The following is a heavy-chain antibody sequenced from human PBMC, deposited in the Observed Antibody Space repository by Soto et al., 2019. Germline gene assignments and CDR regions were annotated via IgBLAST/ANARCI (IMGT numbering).Heavy chain of an antibody. Sequence: GESLKISCKGSGYSFTSYWIGWVRQMPGKGLEWMGIIYPGDSDTRYSPSFQGQVTISADKSISTAYLQWSSLKASDTAMYYCASHLDCSGGSCYVWDAFDIWGQGTMVTVSS. J-gene: IGHJ3*02. CDR2: IYPGDSDT. V-gene: IGHV5-51*01. CDR3: ASHLDCSGGSCYVWDAFDI. D-gene: IGHD2-15*01. CDR1: GYSFTSYW.